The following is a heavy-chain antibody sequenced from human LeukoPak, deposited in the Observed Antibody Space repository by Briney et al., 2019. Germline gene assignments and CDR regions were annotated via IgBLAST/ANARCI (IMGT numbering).Heavy chain of an antibody. J-gene: IGHJ4*02. CDR1: GFPLRSSW. CDR3: ARISSPGAIDY. V-gene: IGHV3-15*01. D-gene: IGHD3-3*02. Sequence: PGGSLRLSCAASGFPLRSSWMSWVRQAPGKGLEWVGRIKSKTDGGTADYAAPVKGRFTISRDDSKDTLYLQMNSLRAEDTAVYYCARISSPGAIDYWGQGTLVTVSS. CDR2: IKSKTDGGTA.